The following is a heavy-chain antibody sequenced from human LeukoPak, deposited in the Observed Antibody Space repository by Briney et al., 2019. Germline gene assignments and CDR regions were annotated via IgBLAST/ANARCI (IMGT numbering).Heavy chain of an antibody. CDR2: ISGSGGST. V-gene: IGHV3-23*01. CDR1: GFTFSSYA. CDR3: ARKETYYDYVWGSYRSDAFDI. J-gene: IGHJ3*02. D-gene: IGHD3-16*02. Sequence: GGSLRLSCAASGFTFSSYAMSWVRQAPGKGLEWVSAISGSGGSTYYADSVKGRFTISRDNSKNSLYLQMNSLRAEDTAVYYCARKETYYDYVWGSYRSDAFDIWGQGTMVTVSS.